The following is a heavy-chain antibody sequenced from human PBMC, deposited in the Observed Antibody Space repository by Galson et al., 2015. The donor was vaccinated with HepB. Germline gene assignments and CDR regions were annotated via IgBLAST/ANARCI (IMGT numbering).Heavy chain of an antibody. CDR3: AKMGGFGANARCYYFTY. J-gene: IGHJ4*02. CDR1: GFTFSSYA. V-gene: IGHV3-23*01. D-gene: IGHD4/OR15-4a*01. CDR2: IIGSGVNT. Sequence: SLRLSCAASGFTFSSYAMSWGRQAPGKGLEWVSTIIGSGVNTFYADSVKGRFTISRDNSKNSLYLQMNSLRAEDTAVYFCAKMGGFGANARCYYFTYCAQGTLVTVSS.